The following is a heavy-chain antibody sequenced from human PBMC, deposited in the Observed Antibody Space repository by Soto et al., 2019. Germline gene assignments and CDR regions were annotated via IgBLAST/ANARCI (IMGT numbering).Heavy chain of an antibody. D-gene: IGHD1-26*01. CDR1: GFTVSSNY. V-gene: IGHV3-53*01. CDR2: IYSGGST. J-gene: IGHJ6*02. CDR3: ATMTGSGYYYYGMDV. Sequence: PGGSLRLSCAASGFTVSSNYMSWVRQAPGKGLEWVSVIYSGGSTYYADSVKGRFTISRDNSKNTLYLQMNSLRAEDTAVYYYATMTGSGYYYYGMDVWGQGTTVTVSS.